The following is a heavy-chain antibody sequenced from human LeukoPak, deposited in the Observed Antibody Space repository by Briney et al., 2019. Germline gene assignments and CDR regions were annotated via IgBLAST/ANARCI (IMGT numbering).Heavy chain of an antibody. D-gene: IGHD1-26*01. Sequence: GGSLRLSCAASGFTVSSNYMNWVRQAPGKGLEWVANIKQDGSEKYYADSVKGRFTISRDNAKNSLYLHMNSLRAEDTAVYYCATDGIEGVTVFDYWGQGTLVTVSS. CDR1: GFTVSSNY. CDR2: IKQDGSEK. J-gene: IGHJ4*02. V-gene: IGHV3-7*01. CDR3: ATDGIEGVTVFDY.